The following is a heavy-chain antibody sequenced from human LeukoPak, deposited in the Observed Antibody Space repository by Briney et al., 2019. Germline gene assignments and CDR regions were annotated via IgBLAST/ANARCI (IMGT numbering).Heavy chain of an antibody. CDR3: ARDPGYCSSTSCYYYFDY. CDR2: IKQDGSEK. V-gene: IGHV3-7*03. J-gene: IGHJ4*02. D-gene: IGHD2-2*01. Sequence: GGSLRLSCAASGFTFSSYWMRWVRQAPGKGLEWVANIKQDGSEKYYVDSVKGRFTISRDNAKNSLYLQMNSLRAEDTAVYYCARDPGYCSSTSCYYYFDYWGQGTLVTVSS. CDR1: GFTFSSYW.